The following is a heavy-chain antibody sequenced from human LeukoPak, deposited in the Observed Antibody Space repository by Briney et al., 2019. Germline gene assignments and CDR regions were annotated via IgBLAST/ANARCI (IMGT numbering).Heavy chain of an antibody. CDR2: ISGSGGST. CDR3: AKSPSGSSYYYGMDV. CDR1: GFTFSSYA. D-gene: IGHD3-22*01. V-gene: IGHV3-23*01. J-gene: IGHJ6*02. Sequence: GRSLRLSCAASGFTFSSYAMHWVRQAPGKGLEWVSAISGSGGSTYHADSVKGRFTISRDNSKNTLYLQMNSLRADDTAVYYCAKSPSGSSYYYGMDVWGQGTTVTVSS.